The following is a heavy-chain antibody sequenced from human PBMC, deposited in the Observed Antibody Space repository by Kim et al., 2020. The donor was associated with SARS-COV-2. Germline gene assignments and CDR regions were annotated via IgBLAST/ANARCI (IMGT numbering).Heavy chain of an antibody. CDR1: RFTFSSYS. V-gene: IGHV3-21*01. CDR2: ISSTSSYI. CDR3: ARDRTGDWYFDL. J-gene: IGHJ2*01. Sequence: LSLTCAASRFTFSSYSMNWVRQAPGKGLEWVSSISSTSSYIWYADSVKGRFTISRDNAKNSLYLQMSSLRADDTAVYYCARDRTGDWYFDLWGRGTLVTVSS.